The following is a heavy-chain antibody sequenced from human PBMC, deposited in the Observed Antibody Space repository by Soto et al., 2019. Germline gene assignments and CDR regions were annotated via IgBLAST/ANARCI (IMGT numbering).Heavy chain of an antibody. V-gene: IGHV3-30-3*01. CDR1: GFTFSSYA. CDR2: ISYDGSNK. D-gene: IGHD3-3*01. CDR3: AMANFWSGPFYYYGMDV. J-gene: IGHJ6*02. Sequence: GGSLRLSCAASGFTFSSYAMHWVRQAPGKGLEWVAVISYDGSNKYYADYVKGRFTISRDNSKNTLYLQMNSLRAEDTVVYYCAMANFWSGPFYYYGMDVWGQGTTVTVSS.